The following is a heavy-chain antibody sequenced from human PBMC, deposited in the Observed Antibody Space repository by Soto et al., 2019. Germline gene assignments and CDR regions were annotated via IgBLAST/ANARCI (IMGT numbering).Heavy chain of an antibody. Sequence: EVQLMETGGGLSQPGGSLRLSCAVSGFTVSSYYMNWVRQTPGKGLEWVSVIYSDGSTYYADSVKGRFTISRDNSKNTLYLQMNSLRAEDTAMYYCARDAAASYCSSTSCSGGFDPWGQGTLVTVSS. CDR3: ARDAAASYCSSTSCSGGFDP. V-gene: IGHV3-53*02. CDR1: GFTVSSYY. J-gene: IGHJ5*02. CDR2: IYSDGST. D-gene: IGHD2-2*01.